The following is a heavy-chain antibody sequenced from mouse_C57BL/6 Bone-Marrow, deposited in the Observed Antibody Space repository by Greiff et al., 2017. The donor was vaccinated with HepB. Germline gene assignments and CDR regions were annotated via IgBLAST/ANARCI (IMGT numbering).Heavy chain of an antibody. CDR2: ISYSGST. CDR3: AIRSGAWFAY. V-gene: IGHV3-1*01. Sequence: VQLKESGPGMVKPSQSLSLTCTVTGYSITSGYDWHWIRHFPGNKLEWMGYISYSGSTNYNPSLKSRISITHDTSKNHFFLKLNSVTTEDTATYYCAIRSGAWFAYWGQGTLVTVSA. CDR1: GYSITSGYD. D-gene: IGHD1-1*01. J-gene: IGHJ3*01.